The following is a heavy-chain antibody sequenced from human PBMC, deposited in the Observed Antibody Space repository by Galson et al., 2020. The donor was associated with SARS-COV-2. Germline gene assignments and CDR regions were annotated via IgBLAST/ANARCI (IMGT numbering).Heavy chain of an antibody. CDR3: ARLGYSSGWLGAFDI. D-gene: IGHD6-19*01. CDR2: INWNGGST. J-gene: IGHJ3*02. Sequence: LSLTCAASGFTFDDYGMSWVRQAPGKGLEWVSGINWNGGSTGYADSVKGRFTISRDNAKNSLYLQMNSLRAEDTALYHCARLGYSSGWLGAFDIWGQGTMVTVSS. CDR1: GFTFDDYG. V-gene: IGHV3-20*01.